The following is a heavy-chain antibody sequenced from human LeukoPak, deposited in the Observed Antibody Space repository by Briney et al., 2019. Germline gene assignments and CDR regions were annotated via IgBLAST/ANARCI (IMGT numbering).Heavy chain of an antibody. V-gene: IGHV1-69*01. D-gene: IGHD3-10*01. CDR1: GGTFISYA. J-gene: IGHJ6*03. Sequence: GASVKVSCKASGGTFISYAISWVRQAPGQGLEWMGGIIPIFGTANYAQKFQGRVTITADESTSTAYMELSSLGSEDTAVYYCARTYYYGSGSYYYMDVWGKGTTVTISS. CDR2: IIPIFGTA. CDR3: ARTYYYGSGSYYYMDV.